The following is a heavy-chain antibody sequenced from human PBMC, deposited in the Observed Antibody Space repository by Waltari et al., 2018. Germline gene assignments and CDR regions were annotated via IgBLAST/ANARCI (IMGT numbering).Heavy chain of an antibody. CDR2: MNPNSGNT. J-gene: IGHJ6*02. Sequence: QVQLVQSGAEVKKPGASVKVSCKASGYTFTSYDIKWVRQATGQGLEWMGWMNPNSGNTGYAQKFQGRVTMTRNTSISTAYMELSSLRSEDTAVYYCARELWGSYYYYYYGMDVWGQGTTVTVSS. CDR1: GYTFTSYD. V-gene: IGHV1-8*01. CDR3: ARELWGSYYYYYYGMDV. D-gene: IGHD1-26*01.